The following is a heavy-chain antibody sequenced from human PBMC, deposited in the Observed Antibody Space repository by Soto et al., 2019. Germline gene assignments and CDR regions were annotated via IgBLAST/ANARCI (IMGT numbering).Heavy chain of an antibody. CDR3: VRDPNSGY. CDR1: GLTFSSYA. CDR2: ISHSGGST. V-gene: IGHV3-23*01. Sequence: PGGSLRLSCAASGLTFSSYAMSWVRQAPGKGLEWVSAISHSGGSTYYADSVKGRFTISRDNSKTTLYLQMNSLRAEDTAVYYCVRDPNSGYWGQGTLVTVSS. D-gene: IGHD1-26*01. J-gene: IGHJ4*02.